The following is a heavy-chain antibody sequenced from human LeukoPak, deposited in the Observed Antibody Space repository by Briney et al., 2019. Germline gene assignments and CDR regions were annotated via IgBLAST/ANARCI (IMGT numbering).Heavy chain of an antibody. V-gene: IGHV4-59*01. CDR2: TYYSGGN. CDR3: AREGPLAYCGGDCSYDAFDI. CDR1: GGSINSYY. Sequence: AETLTLPCTVSGGSINSYYGRWIRQPPGKGLEWIGYTYYSGGNNYNPSLKRRVTISVNTSKNQFPLKLSSVTAADTAVYYCAREGPLAYCGGDCSYDAFDIWGPATMVSVSS. J-gene: IGHJ3*02. D-gene: IGHD2-21*02.